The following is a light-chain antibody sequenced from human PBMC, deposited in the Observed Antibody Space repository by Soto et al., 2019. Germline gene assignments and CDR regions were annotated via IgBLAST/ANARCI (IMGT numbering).Light chain of an antibody. J-gene: IGKJ1*01. CDR3: QQSYSTPWT. CDR2: AAS. Sequence: DIQMTQSPSSLSASVGDRVTITCRTSHSFSIYLNWYQQRPGKAPKLLIYAASSLESGVPSRFSGSGSGTDFTLTISSLQPEDIATYYCQQSYSTPWTFGQGTKVEIK. V-gene: IGKV1-39*01. CDR1: HSFSIY.